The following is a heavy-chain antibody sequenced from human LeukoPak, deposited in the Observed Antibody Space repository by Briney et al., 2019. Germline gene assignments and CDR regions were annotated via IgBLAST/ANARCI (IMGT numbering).Heavy chain of an antibody. CDR2: ISAYNGDT. J-gene: IGHJ4*02. V-gene: IGHV1-18*01. CDR1: GYTFTSYG. D-gene: IGHD3-10*01. CDR3: ARGGYYGSGSFPDY. Sequence: GASVKVSCKASGYTFTSYGISWVRQAPGQGLGWMGWISAYNGDTNYAQKLQVRVTMTTDTSTSTAYMDLRSLRADDTAVYYCARGGYYGSGSFPDYWGQGTLVTVSS.